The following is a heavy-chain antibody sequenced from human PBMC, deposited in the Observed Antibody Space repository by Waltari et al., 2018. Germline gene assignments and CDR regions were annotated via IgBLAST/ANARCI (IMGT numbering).Heavy chain of an antibody. CDR3: ATYVGASVGTAAFDV. V-gene: IGHV4-39*01. CDR1: GGSITRPSPH. Sequence: QLHLQESGPGLVKPSETLSPTCSVSGGSITRPSPHWGWIRQPPGKGLEWTGTISYSGAIYNNPSLKSRLTISVDTSKNQFSLKLSSVTAADTALYYCATYVGASVGTAAFDVWGQGTMVTVSS. J-gene: IGHJ3*01. CDR2: ISYSGAI. D-gene: IGHD3-16*01.